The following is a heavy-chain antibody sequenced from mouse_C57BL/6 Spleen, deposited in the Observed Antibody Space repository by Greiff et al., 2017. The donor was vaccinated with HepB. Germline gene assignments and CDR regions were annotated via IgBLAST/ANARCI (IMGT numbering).Heavy chain of an antibody. CDR2: ISSGGSYT. CDR1: GFTFSSYG. D-gene: IGHD2-5*01. CDR3: ARHPLYSNYVRGAMDY. V-gene: IGHV5-6*01. J-gene: IGHJ4*01. Sequence: EVQLQQSGGDLVKPGGSLKLSCAASGFTFSSYGMSWVRQTPDKRLEWVATISSGGSYTYYPDSVKGRFTISRDNAKNTLYLQMSSLKSEDTAMYYCARHPLYSNYVRGAMDYWGQGTSVTVSS.